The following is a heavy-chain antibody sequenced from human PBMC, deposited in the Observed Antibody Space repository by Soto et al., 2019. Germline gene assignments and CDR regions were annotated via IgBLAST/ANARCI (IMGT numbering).Heavy chain of an antibody. V-gene: IGHV1-18*01. D-gene: IGHD3-3*01. Sequence: ASVKVSCKASGYTFTSSGISWVRQAPGQGLEWMGWISTDNGNTKYAQHLQGRVSMTTDTSTSTAYMDLRSLRSDDTAVYYCARDKGITTFGVYSMYYYGMDVWG. CDR1: GYTFTSSG. CDR3: ARDKGITTFGVYSMYYYGMDV. J-gene: IGHJ6*02. CDR2: ISTDNGNT.